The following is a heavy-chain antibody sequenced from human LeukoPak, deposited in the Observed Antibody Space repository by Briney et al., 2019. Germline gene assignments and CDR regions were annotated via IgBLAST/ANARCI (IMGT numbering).Heavy chain of an antibody. J-gene: IGHJ3*02. CDR1: GYSFTSYW. CDR3: ARVDPPSMVRGAPTDI. CDR2: IDPSDSYT. V-gene: IGHV5-10-1*01. D-gene: IGHD3-10*01. Sequence: GESLQISCKGSGYSFTSYWISWVRQMPGKGLEWMGRIDPSDSYTNYSPSFQGHVTISADKSISTAYLQWSSLKASDTAMYYCARVDPPSMVRGAPTDIWGQGTMVTVSS.